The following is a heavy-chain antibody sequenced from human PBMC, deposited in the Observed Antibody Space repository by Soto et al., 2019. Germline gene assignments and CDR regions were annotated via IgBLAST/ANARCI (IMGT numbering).Heavy chain of an antibody. V-gene: IGHV2-5*02. CDR1: GFSLSTSGAA. D-gene: IGHD3-3*01. J-gene: IGHJ5*02. CDR2: IYWDGDK. Sequence: QINLIESGPTLVKPTQTLTLTCTFSGFSLSTSGAAVGWVRQPPGRALEWLALIYWDGDKRYNASLGNRLTITKDTYMNQVVLTLTNVDPADTATYYCAHRATMTIFVLIIDNGIWFDPWGQGTRVIVSS. CDR3: AHRATMTIFVLIIDNGIWFDP.